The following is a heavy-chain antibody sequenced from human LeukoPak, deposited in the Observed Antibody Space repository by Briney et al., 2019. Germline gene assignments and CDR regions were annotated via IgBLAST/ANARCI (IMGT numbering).Heavy chain of an antibody. J-gene: IGHJ4*02. Sequence: PSETLSLTCTVSGGSISSGSYYWTWIRQPAGKGLEWIGHIYTTGTTKYNPSLKSRVTISVDTSKNQFSLRLSSVTAADTAVYYCAGTTDYSSFLAYWGQGTLVTVSS. CDR2: IYTTGTT. V-gene: IGHV4-61*09. CDR3: AGTTDYSSFLAY. CDR1: GGSISSGSYY. D-gene: IGHD4-11*01.